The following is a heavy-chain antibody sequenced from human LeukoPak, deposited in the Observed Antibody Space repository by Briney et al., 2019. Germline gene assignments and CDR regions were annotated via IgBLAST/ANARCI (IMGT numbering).Heavy chain of an antibody. D-gene: IGHD3-22*01. CDR1: GFTVSSNY. V-gene: IGHV3-53*01. CDR3: ARDKSNYDSSGYLYWYFDL. Sequence: PGGSMRLSCAASGFTVSSNYMSRVRQAPGKGLEWVSVIYSGGSTYYADSVEGRFTISRDNSKNTLYLQMNSLRAEDTAVYYCARDKSNYDSSGYLYWYFDLWGRGTLVTVSS. J-gene: IGHJ2*01. CDR2: IYSGGST.